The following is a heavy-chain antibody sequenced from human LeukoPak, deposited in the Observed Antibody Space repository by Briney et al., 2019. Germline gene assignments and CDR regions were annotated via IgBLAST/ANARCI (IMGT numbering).Heavy chain of an antibody. D-gene: IGHD5-24*01. V-gene: IGHV1-18*01. CDR1: GYTFTSYG. CDR2: ISAYNGNT. J-gene: IGHJ1*01. CDR3: ARDSLRWLQSDAAAEYFQH. Sequence: ASVKVSCKASGYTFTSYGISWVRQAPGQGLEWMGWISAYNGNTNYAQKLQGRVTMTTDTSTSTAYMELRSLRSDDTAVYYCARDSLRWLQSDAAAEYFQHWGQGTLVTVSS.